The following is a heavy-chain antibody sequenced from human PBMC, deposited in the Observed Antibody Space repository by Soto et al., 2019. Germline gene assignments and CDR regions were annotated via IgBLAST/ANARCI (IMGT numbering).Heavy chain of an antibody. J-gene: IGHJ4*02. CDR3: AKSEFGGVIDDY. CDR2: ISYDGSNK. V-gene: IGHV3-30*18. D-gene: IGHD3-16*02. CDR1: GFTFSSYG. Sequence: GGSLRLSCAASGFTFSSYGMHWVRQAPGKGLEWVAVISYDGSNKYYADSVKGRFTISRDNSKNTLYLQMNSLRAEDTAVYYCAKSEFGGVIDDYWGQGTLVTVSS.